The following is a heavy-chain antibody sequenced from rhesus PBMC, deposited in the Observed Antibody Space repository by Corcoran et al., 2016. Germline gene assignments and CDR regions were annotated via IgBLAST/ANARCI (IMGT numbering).Heavy chain of an antibody. V-gene: IGHV4-160*01. CDR2: IYGSGGST. D-gene: IGHD3-28*01. CDR3: ARDYYGSGYSDY. CDR1: GGSISSNY. Sequence: LQLQESGPGLVKPSETLPLTCAVSGGSISSNYWRWIRHAPGKGLDWIGRIYGSGGSTDYNPSLKSRVTISTDTSKNQFSLKLSSVTAADTAVYYCARDYYGSGYSDYWGQGVLVTVSS. J-gene: IGHJ4*01.